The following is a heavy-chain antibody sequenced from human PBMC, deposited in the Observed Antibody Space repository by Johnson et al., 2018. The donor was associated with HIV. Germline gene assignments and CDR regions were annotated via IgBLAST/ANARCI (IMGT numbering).Heavy chain of an antibody. V-gene: IGHV3-30*18. J-gene: IGHJ3*02. CDR2: ISYDGSNK. CDR3: AKFVGAGSYDAFDI. CDR1: GFTFSSYG. D-gene: IGHD1-26*01. Sequence: QVHLVESGGGVVQPGRSLRLSCAASGFTFSSYGMHWVRQAPGKGLEWVAVISYDGSNKYYAYSVKGRFTISRDNSKNTLYLQMNSLRAEDTAVYYCAKFVGAGSYDAFDIWGQGTMVTVSS.